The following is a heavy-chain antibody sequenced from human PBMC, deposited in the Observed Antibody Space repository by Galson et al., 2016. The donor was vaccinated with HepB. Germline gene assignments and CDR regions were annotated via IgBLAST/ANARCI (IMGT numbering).Heavy chain of an antibody. CDR1: GGTINSYA. V-gene: IGHV1-69*13. D-gene: IGHD6-6*01. CDR2: IIRIFGTA. CDR3: ARAAARLEYHMDV. J-gene: IGHJ6*03. Sequence: SVKVSCKASGGTINSYAISWVRQAPGQGLEWMGGIIRIFGTAKYAQKFRGRVTITADESTSTAYMELSSLRSEDTAVYYCARAAARLEYHMDVWGKGTTVTVSS.